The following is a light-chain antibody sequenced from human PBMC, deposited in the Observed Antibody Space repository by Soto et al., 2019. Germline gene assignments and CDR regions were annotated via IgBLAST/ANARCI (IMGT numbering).Light chain of an antibody. CDR3: QRYDDAPLT. CDR1: QDIANY. Sequence: DIQMTQSPSSLSASVGDRVTMTCRASQDIANYLVWYQQQPGKVPKLLIYSASTLHSGVPSRFSGSGSGTDFTLTISSLQPEDVGSYYCQRYDDAPLTFGRGTKVEIK. J-gene: IGKJ4*01. V-gene: IGKV1-27*01. CDR2: SAS.